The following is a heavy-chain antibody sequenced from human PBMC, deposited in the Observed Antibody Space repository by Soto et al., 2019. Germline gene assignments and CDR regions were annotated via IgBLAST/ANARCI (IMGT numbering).Heavy chain of an antibody. CDR1: GGTFSSYA. CDR2: IIPIFGTA. Sequence: QVQLVQSGAEVKKPGSSVKVSCKASGGTFSSYAISWVRQAPGQGLEWMGGIIPIFGTANYAQKFQGRVTITADESTSTAYMELSSLRSEDTAVYYCARPGLGMEWLGNYYGMDVWGQGTTVTVSS. J-gene: IGHJ6*02. CDR3: ARPGLGMEWLGNYYGMDV. V-gene: IGHV1-69*12. D-gene: IGHD3-3*01.